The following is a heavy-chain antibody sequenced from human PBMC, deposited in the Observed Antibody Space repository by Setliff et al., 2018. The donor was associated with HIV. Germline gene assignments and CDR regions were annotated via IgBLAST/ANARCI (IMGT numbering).Heavy chain of an antibody. D-gene: IGHD3-9*01. CDR1: GFIFSSYD. CDR2: INWNSVSR. J-gene: IGHJ4*02. CDR3: AADYDLLTGYFSDMGY. V-gene: IGHV3-23*01. Sequence: GESLKISCAASGFIFSSYDMHWVRQAPGKGLEWVAGINWNSVSRAYADSVQGRFTISRDNSKNMLYLQMSFLSAEDTAVYYCAADYDLLTGYFSDMGYWGQGILVTVSS.